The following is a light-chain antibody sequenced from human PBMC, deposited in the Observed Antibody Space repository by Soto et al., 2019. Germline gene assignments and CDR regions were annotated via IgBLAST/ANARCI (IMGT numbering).Light chain of an antibody. V-gene: IGLV1-47*01. CDR1: TSNIGSNS. CDR2: RND. CDR3: AAWDDSLTGPV. J-gene: IGLJ2*01. Sequence: QTVVTQPPSASGTPGQRVTIPCSGSTSNIGSNSVCWYQQLPGTAPKLLIYRNDQRPSGVPDRFSGSKSGTSASLAISGLRSEDEAEYYCAAWDDSLTGPVFGGGTQLTVL.